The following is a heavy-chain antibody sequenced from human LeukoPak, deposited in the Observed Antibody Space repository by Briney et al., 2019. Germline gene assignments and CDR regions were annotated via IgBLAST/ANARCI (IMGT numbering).Heavy chain of an antibody. V-gene: IGHV1-8*01. Sequence: ASVKVSCKASEYTFTSYDINWVRQATGQGLEWMGWMNPNSGNTGYAQKFQGRVTMTRNTSISTAYMELSSLRSEDTAVYYCATMIEAAGTAYYYYGMDVWGQGTTVTVSS. CDR1: EYTFTSYD. D-gene: IGHD6-13*01. CDR2: MNPNSGNT. J-gene: IGHJ6*02. CDR3: ATMIEAAGTAYYYYGMDV.